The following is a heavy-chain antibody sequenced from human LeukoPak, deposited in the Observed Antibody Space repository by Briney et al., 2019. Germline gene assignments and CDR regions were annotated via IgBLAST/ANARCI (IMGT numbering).Heavy chain of an antibody. V-gene: IGHV4-39*01. CDR1: GGSISNSDYY. CDR3: TRHGPPGSGSYYWFDP. D-gene: IGHD3-10*01. J-gene: IGHJ5*02. CDR2: IYYSGTT. Sequence: SETLSLTCTVSGGSISNSDYYWGWIRQPPGKGLEWIGSIYYSGTTYYNPSLKSRVTISVATSKNHFSLKLSSVTAADTAVYYRTRHGPPGSGSYYWFDPWGQGTLVTVSS.